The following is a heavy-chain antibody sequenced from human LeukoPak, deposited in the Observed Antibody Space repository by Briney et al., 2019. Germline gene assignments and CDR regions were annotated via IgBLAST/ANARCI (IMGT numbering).Heavy chain of an antibody. V-gene: IGHV3-48*02. J-gene: IGHJ4*02. CDR1: GFTFSSYS. D-gene: IGHD6-19*01. CDR2: ISSSSSTI. CDR3: ASGVAGTFDYVDY. Sequence: GGSLRLSCAASGFTFSSYSMSWVRQAPGKGLEWVSYISSSSSTIHYSNSVKGRFTISRDNAKNTLYLQMNSLRDEDTAVYYCASGVAGTFDYVDYWGQGTLVTVSS.